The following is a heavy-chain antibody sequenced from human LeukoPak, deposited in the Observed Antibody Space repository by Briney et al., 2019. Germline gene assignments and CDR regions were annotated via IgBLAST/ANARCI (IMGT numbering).Heavy chain of an antibody. J-gene: IGHJ6*03. CDR3: AKDGCSSTSRYSRGRYYYYYMDV. CDR1: GFTFSSYG. D-gene: IGHD2-2*01. Sequence: GGSLRLSCAASGFTFSSYGMHWVRQAPGKGLEWVAFIRYDGSNKYYADSVKGRFTISRDNSKNTLYLQMNSLRAEDTAVYYCAKDGCSSTSRYSRGRYYYYYMDVWGKGTTVTVSS. CDR2: IRYDGSNK. V-gene: IGHV3-30*02.